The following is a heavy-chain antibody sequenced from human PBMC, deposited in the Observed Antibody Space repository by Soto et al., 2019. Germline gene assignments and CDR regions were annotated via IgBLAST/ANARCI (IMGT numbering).Heavy chain of an antibody. J-gene: IGHJ6*02. CDR3: ARYGDYVVYYYYGMDV. Sequence: SQTLSLTCAISGDSVSSDTAAWNWIRQSPSRGLEWLGRTYYRSKWYNDYAVSVKSRITLNPDTSKNQFSLKLSSVTAADTAVYYCARYGDYVVYYYYGMDVWGQGTTVTVSS. V-gene: IGHV6-1*01. D-gene: IGHD4-17*01. CDR2: TYYRSKWYN. CDR1: GDSVSSDTAA.